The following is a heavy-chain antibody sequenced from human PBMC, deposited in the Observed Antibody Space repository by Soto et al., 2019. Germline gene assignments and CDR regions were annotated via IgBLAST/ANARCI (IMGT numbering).Heavy chain of an antibody. CDR2: ISSSSSTI. V-gene: IGHV3-48*02. J-gene: IGHJ6*02. Sequence: PAVSLRLSCAASGFTFSSYSMNWVRQAPGKGLEWVSYISSSSSTIYYADSVKGRFTISRDNAKNSLYLQMNSLRDEDTAVYYCARYSGYDSVYYYGMDVWGQGTTVNVSS. D-gene: IGHD5-12*01. CDR1: GFTFSSYS. CDR3: ARYSGYDSVYYYGMDV.